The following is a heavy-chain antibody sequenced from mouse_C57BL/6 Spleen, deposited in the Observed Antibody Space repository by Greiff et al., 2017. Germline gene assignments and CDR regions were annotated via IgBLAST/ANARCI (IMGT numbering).Heavy chain of an antibody. CDR2: IYPGDGDT. Sequence: QVQLQQPGPELVKPGASVKISCKASGYAFSSSWMNWVKQRPGKGLEWIGRIYPGDGDTNYNGKFKGKATLTEDKSSSTAYMQLSSLTSEDSAVCFCAGSYYYGSSCWFAYWGQGTLVTVSA. V-gene: IGHV1-82*01. CDR1: GYAFSSSW. J-gene: IGHJ3*01. CDR3: AGSYYYGSSCWFAY. D-gene: IGHD1-1*01.